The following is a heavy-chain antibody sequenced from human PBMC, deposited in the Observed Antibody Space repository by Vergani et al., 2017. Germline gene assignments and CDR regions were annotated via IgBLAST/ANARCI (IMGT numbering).Heavy chain of an antibody. J-gene: IGHJ5*02. Sequence: QVQLQESGPGLVKPSETLSLTCIVSGGSISSYYWSWIRQPPGKGLEWIGYIYYSGSTNYNPSLKSRVTISVDTSKNQFSLKLSSVTAADTAVYYCARALDFWRVPAFDPWGQGTLVTVSS. CDR1: GGSISSYY. CDR3: ARALDFWRVPAFDP. V-gene: IGHV4-59*01. CDR2: IYYSGST. D-gene: IGHD3-3*01.